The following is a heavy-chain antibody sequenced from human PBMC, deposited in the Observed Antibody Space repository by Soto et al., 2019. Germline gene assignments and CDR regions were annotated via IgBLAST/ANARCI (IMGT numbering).Heavy chain of an antibody. CDR2: ISYSGST. Sequence: SETLSLTCTVSGGSFSGGGYYWSWIRQHPGKGLEWMGYISYSGSTISRDNVNDTLYLQMNNLRAEDSGLYYCTRGPRPISTGTGAYWGQGTQVTVSS. CDR3: GAY. CDR1: GGSFSGGGYY. J-gene: IGHJ4*02. D-gene: IGHD2-8*01. V-gene: IGHV4-31*01.